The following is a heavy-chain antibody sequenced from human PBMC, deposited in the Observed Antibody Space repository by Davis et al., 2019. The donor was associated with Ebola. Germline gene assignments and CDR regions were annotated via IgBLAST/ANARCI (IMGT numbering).Heavy chain of an antibody. CDR2: MNPNSGNT. CDR3: ARGSRTFHP. V-gene: IGHV1-8*01. J-gene: IGHJ5*02. CDR1: GYTFTNYD. Sequence: ASVKVSCKASGYTFTNYDLNWVRQATGQGLEWMGWMNPNSGNTGYAQRFQGRVTMTRNTSISTAYMELSSLRSEDTAVYYCARGSRTFHPWGQGTLVTVSS.